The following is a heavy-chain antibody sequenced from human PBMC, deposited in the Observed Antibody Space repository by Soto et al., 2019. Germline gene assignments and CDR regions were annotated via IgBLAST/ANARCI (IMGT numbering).Heavy chain of an antibody. V-gene: IGHV3-23*01. CDR3: AKGPVALGSSGRYSDY. Sequence: RGSLGPSWAVSGLIPSEYDMSWVRQAPGKGLEWVSTILGSGSTPYDDPVRGRFTISRDTSKNTLYLQMNSLRAEDTAVYYCAKGPVALGSSGRYSDYWGEGT. CDR1: GLIPSEYD. J-gene: IGHJ4*02. D-gene: IGHD3-22*01. CDR2: ILGSGST.